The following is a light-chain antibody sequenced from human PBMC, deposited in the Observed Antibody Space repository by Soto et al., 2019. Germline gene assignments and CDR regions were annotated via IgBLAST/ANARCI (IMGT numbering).Light chain of an antibody. CDR2: DVS. V-gene: IGLV2-14*01. Sequence: QSVLTQPASVSWSPGQSITISCTGTSSDVGGYNYVSWYQQHPGKAPKLMIYDVSNRPSGVSNRFSGSKSGNTASLTISGLQAEDEADYYCSSYTSSSTPHVSGTGTKVTVL. CDR1: SSDVGGYNY. CDR3: SSYTSSSTPHV. J-gene: IGLJ1*01.